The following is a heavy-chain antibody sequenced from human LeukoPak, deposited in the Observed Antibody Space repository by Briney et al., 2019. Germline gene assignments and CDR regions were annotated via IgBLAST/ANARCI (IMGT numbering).Heavy chain of an antibody. CDR2: IYSGGST. CDR1: GFTVSSNY. V-gene: IGHV3-66*01. J-gene: IGHJ4*02. Sequence: GGSLRLSCAASGFTVSSNYMSWVRQAPGKGLEWVSVIYSGGSTYYADSVKGRFTISKDNSKNTLYLQMNSLRAEDTAVYYCASYPYCGGDCYSLDYWGQGTLVTVSS. CDR3: ASYPYCGGDCYSLDY. D-gene: IGHD2-21*02.